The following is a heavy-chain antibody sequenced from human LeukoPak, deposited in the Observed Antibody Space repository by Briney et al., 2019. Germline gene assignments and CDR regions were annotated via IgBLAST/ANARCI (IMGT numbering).Heavy chain of an antibody. Sequence: SVKVSCKSSGGTFSSYAISWVRQAPGQELEWMGGIIPIFGTANYAQKFQGRVTITADESASTAYMELSSLRSEDTAVYYCARERYCGGDCYSPLNFQHWGQGTLVTVSS. CDR2: IIPIFGTA. V-gene: IGHV1-69*01. J-gene: IGHJ1*01. CDR3: ARERYCGGDCYSPLNFQH. D-gene: IGHD2-21*02. CDR1: GGTFSSYA.